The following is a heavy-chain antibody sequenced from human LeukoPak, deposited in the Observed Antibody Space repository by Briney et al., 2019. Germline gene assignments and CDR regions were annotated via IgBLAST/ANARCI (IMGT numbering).Heavy chain of an antibody. CDR2: TDRNTGNP. CDR1: GYTFRNYA. J-gene: IGHJ5*02. CDR3: VRDVGNYDSRGYYLGWFDP. V-gene: IGHV7-4-1*02. Sequence: ASVKVSCKASGYTFRNYAINWVRQAPGQGLEWMGWTDRNTGNPTYAQGFTGRFVFSLDTSVTTAYLQISSLKAEDTAVYYCVRDVGNYDSRGYYLGWFDPWGQGTLVTVFS. D-gene: IGHD3-22*01.